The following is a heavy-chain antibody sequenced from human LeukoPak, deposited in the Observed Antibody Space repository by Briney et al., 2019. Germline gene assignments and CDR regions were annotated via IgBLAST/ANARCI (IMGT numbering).Heavy chain of an antibody. CDR1: GYTFTGYG. Sequence: ASVKVSCKSSGYTFTGYGITRVRQAPGQGLEWMGWITPYNGNTNYAQKLQGRVTMTTDTSTSTAYMELRSLRSDDTAVYYCARVCHWDADNTRGDPVDYWGQGTLVTVSS. CDR2: ITPYNGNT. CDR3: ARVCHWDADNTRGDPVDY. J-gene: IGHJ4*02. D-gene: IGHD1-1*01. V-gene: IGHV1-18*01.